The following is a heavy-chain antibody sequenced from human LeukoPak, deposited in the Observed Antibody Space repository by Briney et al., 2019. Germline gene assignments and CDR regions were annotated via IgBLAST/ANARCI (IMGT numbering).Heavy chain of an antibody. CDR2: ISGSGGST. V-gene: IGHV3-23*01. CDR3: ARDRGDSSGYYSYYGMDV. CDR1: GFTFSSYA. Sequence: PGGSLRLSCAASGFTFSSYAMSWVRQAPGKGLEWVSAISGSGGSTYIADSVKGRFTISRDNSKNTLYLHMNSLRAEDTALYYCARDRGDSSGYYSYYGMDVWGQGATVTVSS. J-gene: IGHJ6*02. D-gene: IGHD3-22*01.